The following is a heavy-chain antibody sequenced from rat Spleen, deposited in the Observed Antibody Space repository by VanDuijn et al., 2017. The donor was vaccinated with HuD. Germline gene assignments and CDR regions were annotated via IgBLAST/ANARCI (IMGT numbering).Heavy chain of an antibody. CDR3: ARREFMDA. J-gene: IGHJ4*01. V-gene: IGHV5-7*01. CDR1: GFTFSDYY. Sequence: EVQLVESDGGLVQPGRSLKLSCAASGFTFSDYYMAWVRQAPAKGLEWVATISYDGSSTYYRDSVKGRFTISRDNAKSTLYLQMDSLRSEDTATYYCARREFMDAWGQGASVTVSS. CDR2: ISYDGSST.